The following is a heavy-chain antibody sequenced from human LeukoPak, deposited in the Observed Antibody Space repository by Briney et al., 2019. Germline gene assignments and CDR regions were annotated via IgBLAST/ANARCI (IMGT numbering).Heavy chain of an antibody. Sequence: PSETLSLTCAVYGGSFSGYYWSWIRQPPGKGLEWIGEINHSGSTNYNPPLKSRVTISVDTSKNQFSLKLSSVTAADTAVYYCARGPHDYGDYEDAFDIWGQGTMVTVSS. J-gene: IGHJ3*02. CDR3: ARGPHDYGDYEDAFDI. D-gene: IGHD4-17*01. CDR1: GGSFSGYY. CDR2: INHSGST. V-gene: IGHV4-34*01.